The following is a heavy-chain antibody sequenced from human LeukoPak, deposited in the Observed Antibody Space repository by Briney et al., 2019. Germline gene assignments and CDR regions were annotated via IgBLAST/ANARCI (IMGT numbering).Heavy chain of an antibody. Sequence: GESLQISCKGSGYDFTTYWIGWVRPMPGKGLEWMGIIYPGDSDTRYSPSFQGQVTISADKSISTAYLQWSSLKASDTAMYYCARHTPGGYYYYYYMDVWGKGTTVTVSS. D-gene: IGHD3-16*01. CDR2: IYPGDSDT. V-gene: IGHV5-51*01. CDR3: ARHTPGGYYYYYYMDV. J-gene: IGHJ6*03. CDR1: GYDFTTYW.